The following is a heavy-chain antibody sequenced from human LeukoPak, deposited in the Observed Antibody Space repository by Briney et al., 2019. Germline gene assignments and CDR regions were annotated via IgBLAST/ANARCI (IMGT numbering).Heavy chain of an antibody. CDR1: GYTFTGYY. V-gene: IGHV1-2*02. J-gene: IGHJ6*02. D-gene: IGHD6-13*01. CDR3: ARELVAAAGISYGMDV. CDR2: INPNSGGT. Sequence: GASVKVSCKASGYTFTGYYMHWVRQAPGQGLEWMGWINPNSGGTNYAQKFQGRVTMTRDTSISTAYMELSRLRSDDTAVYYCARELVAAAGISYGMDVWGQGTTVTLSS.